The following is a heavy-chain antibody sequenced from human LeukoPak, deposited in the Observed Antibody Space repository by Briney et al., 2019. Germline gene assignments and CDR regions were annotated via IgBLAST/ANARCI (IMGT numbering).Heavy chain of an antibody. CDR2: IKNDETEK. Sequence: GGSLRLSCSASGFTFSDHWMSWVRQAPGKELEWVASIKNDETEKRYVDSTQGRFTISRDNAKNSMYLQMNSLRAEDTATYYCTRQSSSNAFEIWGQGTMVTVS. CDR3: TRQSSSNAFEI. CDR1: GFTFSDHW. J-gene: IGHJ3*02. V-gene: IGHV3-7*05. D-gene: IGHD2-2*01.